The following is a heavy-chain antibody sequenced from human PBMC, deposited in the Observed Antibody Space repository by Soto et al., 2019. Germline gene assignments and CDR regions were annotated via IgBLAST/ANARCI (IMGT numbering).Heavy chain of an antibody. Sequence: QVQLVESGGGVVQPGRSLRLSCAASGFTFSSYGMHWVRQAPGKGLEWVAVISYDGSNKYYADSVKVRFTISRDNSKNTLYLQMNSLRAEDTAVYYCAKEGSLQYYYYGMDVWGQGTTVTVSS. D-gene: IGHD3-10*01. J-gene: IGHJ6*02. CDR3: AKEGSLQYYYYGMDV. CDR1: GFTFSSYG. CDR2: ISYDGSNK. V-gene: IGHV3-30*18.